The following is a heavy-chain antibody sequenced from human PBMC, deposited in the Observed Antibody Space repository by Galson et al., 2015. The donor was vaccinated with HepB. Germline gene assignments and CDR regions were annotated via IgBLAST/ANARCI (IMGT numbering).Heavy chain of an antibody. CDR3: ARSIAPAAAYPYYFDY. CDR2: INPNSGGT. Sequence: SVKVSCKASGYTFTGYYMHWVRQAPGQGLEWMGWINPNSGGTNYAQKFQGWVTMTRDTSISTAYMELSRLRSDDTAVYYCARSIAPAAAYPYYFDYWGQGTLVTVSS. V-gene: IGHV1-2*04. J-gene: IGHJ4*02. D-gene: IGHD6-13*01. CDR1: GYTFTGYY.